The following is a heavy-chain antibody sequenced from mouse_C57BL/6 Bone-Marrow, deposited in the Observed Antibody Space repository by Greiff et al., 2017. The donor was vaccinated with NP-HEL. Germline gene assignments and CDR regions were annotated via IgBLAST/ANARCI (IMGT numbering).Heavy chain of an antibody. Sequence: QVQLQQPGAELVRPGTSVKLSCEASGYTFTSYWMPWVKQRPGQGLEWIGVIDPSDSYTNYTQKFKGQSTFTVDTSSSTAYMQLSSLTSEDSAVYYSARRIYDGYYYAMDDWGQGTSVTVSS. D-gene: IGHD2-3*01. CDR2: IDPSDSYT. CDR3: ARRIYDGYYYAMDD. V-gene: IGHV1-59*01. CDR1: GYTFTSYW. J-gene: IGHJ4*01.